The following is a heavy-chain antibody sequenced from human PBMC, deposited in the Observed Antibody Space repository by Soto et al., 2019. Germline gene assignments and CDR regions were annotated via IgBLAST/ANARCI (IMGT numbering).Heavy chain of an antibody. CDR2: ISYDGSDK. V-gene: IGHV3-30*18. D-gene: IGHD6-19*01. Sequence: QVHLVESGGGVVQPGRSLRLSCAASGFTFRSYGMHWVRQAPGKGLEWVAVISYDGSDKDYADSVKGRFTISRDNSKNTLYLQMNSLRAEDTAVYYCAKDLSSGWALDYWGQGTLVTVSS. CDR3: AKDLSSGWALDY. J-gene: IGHJ4*02. CDR1: GFTFRSYG.